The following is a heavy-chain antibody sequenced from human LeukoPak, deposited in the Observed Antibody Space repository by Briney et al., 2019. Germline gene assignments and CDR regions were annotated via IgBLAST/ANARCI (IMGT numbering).Heavy chain of an antibody. V-gene: IGHV4-59*01. CDR3: ARVRTGVVIHDAFDI. J-gene: IGHJ3*02. D-gene: IGHD3-3*01. CDR1: GGSISSYY. CDR2: IYYSGST. Sequence: SETLSLTCTVSGGSISSYYWSWIRQPPGKGLEWIGYIYYSGSTNYNPSLKSRVTISVDTSKNQFSLKLSSVTAADTAVYYCARVRTGVVIHDAFDIWGQGTMVTVSS.